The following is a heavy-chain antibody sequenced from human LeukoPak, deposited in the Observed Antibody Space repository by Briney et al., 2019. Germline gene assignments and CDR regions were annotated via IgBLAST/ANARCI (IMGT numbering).Heavy chain of an antibody. CDR1: GYSFTSYW. V-gene: IGHV5-51*01. J-gene: IGHJ4*02. D-gene: IGHD5-18*01. CDR3: ARRGYSYGYDY. Sequence: GESLQISCKVSGYSFTSYWIVWVRQLPGKGLEWMGVIYPGDSDVRYSPSFQGQVTISADKSISTAHLQWRSLKASDTAMYYCARRGYSYGYDYWGQGTLVTVSS. CDR2: IYPGDSDV.